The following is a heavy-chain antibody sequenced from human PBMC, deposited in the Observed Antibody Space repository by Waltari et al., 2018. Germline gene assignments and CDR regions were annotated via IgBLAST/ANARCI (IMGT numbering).Heavy chain of an antibody. Sequence: DVQLVESGGGLVKPGGSLRLSCSASGISFTDAWINWVRQAPGRGLEWIGRIKDKDEGGTIDYAAPVKGRLTISRDDSKNMTYLQMNSLKPDDTGVYFCLYDPSVWGQGTLVTVSS. CDR3: LYDPSV. D-gene: IGHD5-12*01. CDR1: GISFTDAW. V-gene: IGHV3-15*07. J-gene: IGHJ4*02. CDR2: IKDKDEGGTI.